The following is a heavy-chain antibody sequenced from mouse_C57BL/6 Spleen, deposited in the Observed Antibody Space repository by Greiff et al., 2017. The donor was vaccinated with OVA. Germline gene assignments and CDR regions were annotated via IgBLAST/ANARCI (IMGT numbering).Heavy chain of an antibody. CDR3: ARSSITTVVATDWYFDV. CDR2: ISYSGST. Sequence: EVKLMESGPGLAKPSQTLSLTCSVTGYSITSDYWNWIRKFPGNKLEYMGYISYSGSTYYNPSLKSRISITRDTSKNQYYLQLNSVTTEDTATYYCARSSITTVVATDWYFDVWGTGTTVTVSS. V-gene: IGHV3-8*01. D-gene: IGHD1-1*01. J-gene: IGHJ1*03. CDR1: GYSITSDY.